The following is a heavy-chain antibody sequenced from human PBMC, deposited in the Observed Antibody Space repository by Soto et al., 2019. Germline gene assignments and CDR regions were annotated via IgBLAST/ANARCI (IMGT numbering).Heavy chain of an antibody. D-gene: IGHD3-10*01. CDR1: GYSFSSFW. V-gene: IGHV5-10-1*01. CDR3: AATDGSGSYYSYYYYEMDV. CDR2: IDPSDSYT. Sequence: GESLKISCKGSGYSFSSFWITWVRQMPGKGLEWMGRIDPSDSYTDYSPSFQGHVTISADKSISTAYLQWSSLKAADSAIYYCAATDGSGSYYSYYYYEMDVWGQGTAVTVSS. J-gene: IGHJ6*02.